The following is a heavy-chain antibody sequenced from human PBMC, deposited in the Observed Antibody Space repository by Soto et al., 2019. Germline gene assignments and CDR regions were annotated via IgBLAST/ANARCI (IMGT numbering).Heavy chain of an antibody. V-gene: IGHV4-4*07. Sequence: DTLSLTCTVSGGPISSYYWSWIRQPAGKGLEWIGRIYTSGSTNYNPSLKSRVTMSVDTSKNQFSLNLSSVTAAADTAVYYCARDRITLANDAFDIWGQGTMVTVS. CDR3: ARDRITLANDAFDI. J-gene: IGHJ3*02. CDR2: IYTSGST. D-gene: IGHD3-10*01. CDR1: GGPISSYY.